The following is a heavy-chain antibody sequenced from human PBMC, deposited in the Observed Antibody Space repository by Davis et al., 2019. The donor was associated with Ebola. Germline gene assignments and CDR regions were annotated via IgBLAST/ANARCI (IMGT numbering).Heavy chain of an antibody. Sequence: GESLKISCAASGFTFRSYAMSWVRQAPGKGLEWVSGIGPTATTTHYADSVKGRFTISRDNSKNTLYLQMNSLRAEDTAIYYCAKLNDGWIRPNWFDPWGQGTLVTVSS. CDR2: IGPTATTT. J-gene: IGHJ5*02. CDR1: GFTFRSYA. D-gene: IGHD5-24*01. CDR3: AKLNDGWIRPNWFDP. V-gene: IGHV3-23*01.